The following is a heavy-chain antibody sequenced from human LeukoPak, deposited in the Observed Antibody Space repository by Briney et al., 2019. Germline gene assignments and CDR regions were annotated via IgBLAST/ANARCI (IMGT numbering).Heavy chain of an antibody. CDR2: IYYSGST. CDR1: GGSISSSTYY. V-gene: IGHV4-39*07. J-gene: IGHJ1*01. D-gene: IGHD2-15*01. CDR3: ARPLGYCSGGSCYAYFQH. Sequence: KSSETLSLTCTVSGGSISSSTYYWGWIRQPPGRGLEWIGTIYYSGSTNYNPSLKSRVTISVDTSKNQFSLKLSSVTAADTAVYYCARPLGYCSGGSCYAYFQHWGQGTLVTVSS.